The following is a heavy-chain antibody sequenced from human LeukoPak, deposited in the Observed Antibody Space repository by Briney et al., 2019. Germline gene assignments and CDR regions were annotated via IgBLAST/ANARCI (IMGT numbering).Heavy chain of an antibody. CDR1: GGSFSGYY. D-gene: IGHD3-3*01. CDR3: ARVGGAIFGIRQYYYYYGMDV. CDR2: INHSGST. J-gene: IGHJ6*02. Sequence: SETLTLTCAVYGGSFSGYYWSWIRQPPGKGLEWIGEINHSGSTNYNPSLKSRVTISVDTSKNQFSLKLSSVTAADTAVYYCARVGGAIFGIRQYYYYYGMDVWGQGTTVTGSS. V-gene: IGHV4-34*01.